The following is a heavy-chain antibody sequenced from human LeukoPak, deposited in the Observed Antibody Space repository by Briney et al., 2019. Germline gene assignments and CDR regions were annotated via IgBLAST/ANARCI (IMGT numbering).Heavy chain of an antibody. V-gene: IGHV4-59*08. J-gene: IGHJ5*02. Sequence: SETLSLTCTVSGASISSYYWSWIRQPPGKGLEWIGYIYYSGSTNYNPSLKSRVTISVDTSKNQFSLKLSSVTAADTAVYYCARTGYWFDPWGQGTLVTVSS. D-gene: IGHD2-15*01. CDR2: IYYSGST. CDR3: ARTGYWFDP. CDR1: GASISSYY.